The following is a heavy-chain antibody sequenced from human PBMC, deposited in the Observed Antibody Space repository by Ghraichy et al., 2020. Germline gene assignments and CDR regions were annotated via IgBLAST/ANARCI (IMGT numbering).Heavy chain of an antibody. J-gene: IGHJ5*02. Sequence: GGSLRLSCAASGFTFSRYWMNWVRQAPGKGLEWVANIDEDGGEKNYVDSLEGRFTISRDNANNSLYLQMSSLRVEDTAVYYCVGYSNTWPYSWVEPWGQGTPVTVSS. V-gene: IGHV3-7*03. D-gene: IGHD4-11*01. CDR1: GFTFSRYW. CDR2: IDEDGGEK. CDR3: VGYSNTWPYSWVEP.